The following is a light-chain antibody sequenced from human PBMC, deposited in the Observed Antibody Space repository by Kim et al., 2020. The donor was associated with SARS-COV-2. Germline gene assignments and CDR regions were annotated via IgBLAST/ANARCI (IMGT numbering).Light chain of an antibody. V-gene: IGLV3-1*01. CDR1: KLGDKY. CDR2: QDS. Sequence: SYELTQPPSVSVSPGQTASITCSGDKLGDKYACWYQQKPGQSPVLVIYQDSKRPSGIPERFSGSNSGITATLAISGTQAMDEADYYCQAWDSSTAVFGTGTKVTVL. CDR3: QAWDSSTAV. J-gene: IGLJ1*01.